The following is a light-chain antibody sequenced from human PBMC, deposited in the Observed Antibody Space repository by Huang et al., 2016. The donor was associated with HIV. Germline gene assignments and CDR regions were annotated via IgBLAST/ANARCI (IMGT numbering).Light chain of an antibody. CDR3: QQYVRSPWT. Sequence: EIVLTQSPGTLSLSPGERAALSCRASQSLSPTYLAWYQQRPGQGPRLLIYGASTRATGSPDRFSGSGSGTDFTLTISRLEPEDFARYYCQQYVRSPWTFGQGTKVEIK. CDR2: GAS. J-gene: IGKJ1*01. CDR1: QSLSPTY. V-gene: IGKV3-20*01.